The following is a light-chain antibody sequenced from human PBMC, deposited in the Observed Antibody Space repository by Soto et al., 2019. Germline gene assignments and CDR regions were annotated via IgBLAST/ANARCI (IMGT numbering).Light chain of an antibody. Sequence: EIVLTQSPGTLSLSPGERATLSCRASQSVSSSYLAWYQQKPGQAPRLLIYGASSRATGIPDRFSGSASGTDFTLTISRLEPEDFAVYYCQQNGSSHQNFGPGTKVDIK. CDR2: GAS. J-gene: IGKJ3*01. V-gene: IGKV3-20*01. CDR1: QSVSSSY. CDR3: QQNGSSHQN.